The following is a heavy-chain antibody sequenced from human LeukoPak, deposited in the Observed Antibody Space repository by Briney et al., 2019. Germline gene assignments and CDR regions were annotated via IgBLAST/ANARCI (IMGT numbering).Heavy chain of an antibody. V-gene: IGHV4-38-2*01. CDR3: ARRLGVITRDAYDI. J-gene: IGHJ3*02. D-gene: IGHD3-3*01. Sequence: SETLSLTCAASGYSISSGYHWGWIRQPPGKGLEGIGYIHHSGTADYNPSLKSRVIILADTTDNQFSLKVGSLTAADTAVYYCARRLGVITRDAYDIWGQGTMVIVSS. CDR1: GYSISSGYH. CDR2: IHHSGTA.